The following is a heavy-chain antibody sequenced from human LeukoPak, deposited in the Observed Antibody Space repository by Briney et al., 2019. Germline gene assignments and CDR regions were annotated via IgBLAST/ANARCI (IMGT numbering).Heavy chain of an antibody. D-gene: IGHD1-1*01. CDR3: ARGTTGTNSYFDY. CDR1: GGSFSGYY. Sequence: SETLSLTCAVYGGSFSGYYWSWIRQPPGKGLEWIGEINHSGSTNYNPSLESRVTISVDTSKNQFSLKLSSVTAADTAVYYCARGTTGTNSYFDYWGQGTLVTVSS. J-gene: IGHJ4*02. V-gene: IGHV4-34*01. CDR2: INHSGST.